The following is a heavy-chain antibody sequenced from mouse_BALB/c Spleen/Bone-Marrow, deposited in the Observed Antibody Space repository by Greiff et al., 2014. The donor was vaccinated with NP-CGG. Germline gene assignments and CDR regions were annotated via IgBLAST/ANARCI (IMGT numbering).Heavy chain of an antibody. D-gene: IGHD2-10*02. CDR3: ARSRMRYGAMDY. Sequence: VQLKESGGGLVKPGGSLKLFCAASGFTFSDYYIYWLRQTPEKRLEGVATISDGGNYSYYPDSVKGQFTISRDNAKNNLYLQMSSLKSEDTAMYYCARSRMRYGAMDYWGQGTSVTVFS. V-gene: IGHV5-4*02. CDR1: GFTFSDYY. J-gene: IGHJ4*01. CDR2: ISDGGNYS.